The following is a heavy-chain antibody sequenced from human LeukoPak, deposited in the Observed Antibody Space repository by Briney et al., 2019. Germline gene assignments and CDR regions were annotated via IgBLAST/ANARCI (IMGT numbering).Heavy chain of an antibody. CDR2: ISGSGGST. V-gene: IGHV3-23*01. CDR3: AKDLEGTVTTSFDY. CDR1: GFTFSSYA. Sequence: PGGSLSLSCAASGFTFSSYAMSWVRQAPGKGLEWVSAISGSGGSTYYADSVKGRFTISRDNSKNTLYLQMNSLRAEDTAVYYCAKDLEGTVTTSFDYWGQGTLVTVSS. J-gene: IGHJ4*02. D-gene: IGHD4-17*01.